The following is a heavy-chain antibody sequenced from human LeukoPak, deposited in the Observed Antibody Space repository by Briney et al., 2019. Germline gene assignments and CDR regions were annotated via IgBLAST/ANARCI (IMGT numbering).Heavy chain of an antibody. D-gene: IGHD3-10*01. CDR1: GFTFTSSA. CDR3: ARDSFRYYYGSGIPPYYGMDV. V-gene: IGHV1-58*01. CDR2: IVVGSGNT. Sequence: ASVKVSCKASGFTFTSSAVQWVRQARGQRLEWIGWIVVGSGNTNYAQKFQERVTITRDMSTSTAYMELSSLRSEDTAVYYCARDSFRYYYGSGIPPYYGMDVWGQGTTVTVSS. J-gene: IGHJ6*02.